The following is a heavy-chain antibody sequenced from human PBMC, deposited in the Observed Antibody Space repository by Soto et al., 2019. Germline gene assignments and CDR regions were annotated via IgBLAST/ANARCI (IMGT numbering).Heavy chain of an antibody. CDR1: GFTFSTYA. CDR3: AKVSRFLDSGLI. CDR2: ISGGGGPT. Sequence: EVHLLESGGGLVQPGGSLRLSCTASGFTFSTYAMTWVRQAPGKGLEWVSAISGGGGPTYYADSVKGRFTISRDNSKNTLYLQMNSLRADDTAVYYCAKVSRFLDSGLIWGQGTLVTVSS. J-gene: IGHJ3*02. D-gene: IGHD3-10*01. V-gene: IGHV3-23*01.